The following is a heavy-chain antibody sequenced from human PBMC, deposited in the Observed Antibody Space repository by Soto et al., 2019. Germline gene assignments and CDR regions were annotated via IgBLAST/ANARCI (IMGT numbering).Heavy chain of an antibody. CDR2: INHRGST. Sequence: SETLSLTCAVYGGSFSGYYWSWIRQPPGKGLEWIGEINHRGSTNYNPSLKSRVTISVDTSKNQFSLKLSSVTAADTAVYYCARGPNRSSVWYVNYWGQRTPVTVSS. CDR3: ARGPNRSSVWYVNY. J-gene: IGHJ4*02. CDR1: GGSFSGYY. D-gene: IGHD6-19*01. V-gene: IGHV4-34*01.